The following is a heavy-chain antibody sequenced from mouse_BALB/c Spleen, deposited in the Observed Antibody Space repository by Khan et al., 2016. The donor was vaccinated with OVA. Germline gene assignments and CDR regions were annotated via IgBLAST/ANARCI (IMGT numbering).Heavy chain of an antibody. D-gene: IGHD2-12*01. CDR3: AISAYRYAFVY. V-gene: IGHV3-8*02. CDR2: IIYTGYT. CDR1: GDSITSGY. Sequence: EVQLQESGPSLVKPSQTLSLTCSVTGDSITSGYWNWSRKFPGNKLEYMGYIIYTGYTYYNPSLQRRISITRHTSKNQYYLKLNSVNDQDTATCYCAISAYRYAFVYWGQGTLVTFSA. J-gene: IGHJ3*01.